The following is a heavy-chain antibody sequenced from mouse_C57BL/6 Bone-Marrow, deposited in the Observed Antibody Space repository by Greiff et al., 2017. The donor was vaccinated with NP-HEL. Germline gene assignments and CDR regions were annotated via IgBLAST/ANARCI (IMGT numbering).Heavy chain of an antibody. CDR2: ISNGGGST. CDR1: GFTFSDYY. V-gene: IGHV5-12*01. D-gene: IGHD1-2*01. CDR3: ARQDYGGPMDY. Sequence: EVKLMESGGGLVQPGGSLKLSCAASGFTFSDYYMYWVRQTPEKRLEWVAYISNGGGSTYYPDTVKGRFTISRDNAKNTLYLQMSRLKSEDTAMYYCARQDYGGPMDYWGQGTSVTVSS. J-gene: IGHJ4*01.